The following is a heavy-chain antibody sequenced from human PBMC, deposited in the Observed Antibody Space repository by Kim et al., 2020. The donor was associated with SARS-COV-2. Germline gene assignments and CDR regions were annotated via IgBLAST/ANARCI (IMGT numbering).Heavy chain of an antibody. D-gene: IGHD2-2*01. CDR3: ARDFAVAAAVPAAV. J-gene: IGHJ4*02. V-gene: IGHV3-33*01. Sequence: ADSVKDRFTNSRDNSKNTLYRQINSLRAEDTAVYYCARDFAVAAAVPAAVWGQGTLVTVSS.